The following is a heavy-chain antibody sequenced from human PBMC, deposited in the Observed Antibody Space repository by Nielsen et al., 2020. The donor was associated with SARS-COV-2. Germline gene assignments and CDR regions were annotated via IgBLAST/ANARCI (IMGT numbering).Heavy chain of an antibody. Sequence: SETLSLTCTVSGGSISSYYWSWIRQPPGKGLEWIGYIYYSGSTNYNPSLKSRVTISVDTSKNQFSLKLSSVTAADTAVYYCARVGDYGDSVDFDYWGQGTLVTVSS. V-gene: IGHV4-59*01. CDR3: ARVGDYGDSVDFDY. D-gene: IGHD4-17*01. CDR1: GGSISSYY. J-gene: IGHJ4*02. CDR2: IYYSGST.